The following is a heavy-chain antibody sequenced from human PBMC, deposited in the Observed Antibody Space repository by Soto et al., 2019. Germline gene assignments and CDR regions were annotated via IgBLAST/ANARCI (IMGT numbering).Heavy chain of an antibody. V-gene: IGHV3-21*01. J-gene: IGHJ6*03. Sequence: EVQLVESGGGLVKPGGSLRLSCAASGFTFSSYSMNWVRQAPGKGLEWVSSISSSSSYIYYADSVKGRFTISRDNAKNSLYLQMNSLRAEDTAVYYCARDMESPYMVPSYYYMDVWGKGTTVTVSS. D-gene: IGHD3-10*01. CDR1: GFTFSSYS. CDR2: ISSSSSYI. CDR3: ARDMESPYMVPSYYYMDV.